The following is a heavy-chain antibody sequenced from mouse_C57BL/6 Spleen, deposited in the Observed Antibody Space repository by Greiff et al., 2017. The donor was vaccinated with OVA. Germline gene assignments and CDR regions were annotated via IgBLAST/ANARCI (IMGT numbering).Heavy chain of an antibody. D-gene: IGHD4-1*02. CDR3: ARTKPTTGLFDY. Sequence: QVQLQQPGAELVRPGSSVKLSCKASGYTFTSYWMHWVKQRPIQGLEWIGNIDPSDSDTHYNQKFKDKATFTGDNSSSTAYMQLSSLTSENSAVYYCARTKPTTGLFDYWGQGTTLTVSS. V-gene: IGHV1-52*01. J-gene: IGHJ2*01. CDR2: IDPSDSDT. CDR1: GYTFTSYW.